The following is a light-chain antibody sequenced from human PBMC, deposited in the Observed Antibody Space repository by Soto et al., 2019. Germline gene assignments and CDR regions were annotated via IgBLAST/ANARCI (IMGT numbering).Light chain of an antibody. Sequence: EIMMTQAPTTLSVAPGDRETLSCRASQTISTNLAWYQQKPGQAPRLLLYGASTRATGIPARFSGSGSGTEFTLTISSLQSEDFAVYYCQQFHGWPPTWTFGQGTKVDIK. V-gene: IGKV3-15*01. CDR3: QQFHGWPPTWT. J-gene: IGKJ1*01. CDR1: QTISTN. CDR2: GAS.